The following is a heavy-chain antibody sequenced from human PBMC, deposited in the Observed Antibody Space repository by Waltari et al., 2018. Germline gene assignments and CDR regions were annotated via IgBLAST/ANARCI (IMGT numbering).Heavy chain of an antibody. Sequence: QVQLVQSGAEVKKPGSSVKVSCKASGGTFSSYAISWVRQAPGQGLEWMGGIIPIFGTANYAQKFQGRVTITTDESTSTAYMELSSLRSEDTAVYYCASARPGIAAAGSGRFDPWGQGTLVTVSS. J-gene: IGHJ5*02. CDR3: ASARPGIAAAGSGRFDP. CDR2: IIPIFGTA. D-gene: IGHD6-13*01. V-gene: IGHV1-69*05. CDR1: GGTFSSYA.